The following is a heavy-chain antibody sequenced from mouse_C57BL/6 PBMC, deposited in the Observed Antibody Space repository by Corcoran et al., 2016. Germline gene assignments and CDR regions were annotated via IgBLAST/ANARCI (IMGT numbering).Heavy chain of an antibody. CDR1: GYTFTDYY. J-gene: IGHJ2*01. CDR3: ASPLVGGY. D-gene: IGHD3-3*01. V-gene: IGHV1-26*01. CDR2: INPNNGGT. Sequence: EVQLQQSGPELVKPGASVKISCKASGYTFTDYYMNWVKQSHGKSLEWIGDINPNNGGTSYNQKFKGKATLTVDKSSSTAYMELRSLTSEDSAVYYCASPLVGGYWGQGTTLTVSS.